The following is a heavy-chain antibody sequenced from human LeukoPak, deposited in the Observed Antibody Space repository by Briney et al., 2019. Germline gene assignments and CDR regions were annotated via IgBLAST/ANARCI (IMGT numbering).Heavy chain of an antibody. D-gene: IGHD2-15*01. CDR1: GFTFSSYA. V-gene: IGHV3-23*01. CDR2: ISGSGGST. J-gene: IGHJ4*02. Sequence: GGSLRLSCAASGFTFSSYAMSWVRQAPGKGLEWVSAISGSGGSTYYADSVKGRFTISRDNSKNTLYLQMNSLRAEDTAVDYCAKDQIVVVVAAGSFDYWGQGTLVTVSS. CDR3: AKDQIVVVVAAGSFDY.